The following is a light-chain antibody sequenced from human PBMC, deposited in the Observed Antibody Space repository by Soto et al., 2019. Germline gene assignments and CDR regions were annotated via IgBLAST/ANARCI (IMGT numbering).Light chain of an antibody. J-gene: IGLJ2*01. V-gene: IGLV2-14*01. Sequence: QSGLTQPASVSGSPGQSITISSTGTTSDVAGYNYVSWYQQHPGKAPKLMIYDVSNRPSGVSNRFSGSKSGNTASLTISGLQAEDEADYYCSSYTSSSTLDVVFGGGTKVTVL. CDR3: SSYTSSSTLDVV. CDR1: TSDVAGYNY. CDR2: DVS.